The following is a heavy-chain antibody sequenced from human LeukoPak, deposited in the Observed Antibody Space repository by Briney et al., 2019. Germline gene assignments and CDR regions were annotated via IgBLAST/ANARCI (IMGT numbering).Heavy chain of an antibody. CDR1: GYSFTSYW. CDR2: IYPGDSDT. Sequence: GESLKISCKGSGYSFTSYWIGWVRQMPGKGLEWMGIIYPGDSDTRYSPSFQGQVTISADKSISTAYLRWSSLKASDTALYYCARPFMNYYDSSGYPGDYWGQGTLVTVSS. D-gene: IGHD3-22*01. V-gene: IGHV5-51*01. CDR3: ARPFMNYYDSSGYPGDY. J-gene: IGHJ4*02.